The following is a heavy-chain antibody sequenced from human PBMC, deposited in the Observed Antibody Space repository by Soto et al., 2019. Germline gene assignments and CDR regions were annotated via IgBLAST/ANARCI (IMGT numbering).Heavy chain of an antibody. CDR2: IWHDGIKE. V-gene: IGHV3-33*01. J-gene: IGHJ6*02. CDR1: GFTFSMYG. CDR3: ARDRALGNFDYTSSSLYFGMDV. Sequence: QGQLVESGGGVVQPGRSLRLSCEASGFTFSMYGMQWVRQAPGKGLEWVAVIWHDGIKEYYTDSVKGRFTISRDNSKNTLYLEMNRLRVEDTAVYFCARDRALGNFDYTSSSLYFGMDVWGQGTTVTVSS. D-gene: IGHD6-6*01.